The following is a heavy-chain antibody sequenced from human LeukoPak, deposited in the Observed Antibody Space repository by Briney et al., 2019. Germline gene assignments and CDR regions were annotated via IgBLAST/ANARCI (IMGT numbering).Heavy chain of an antibody. V-gene: IGHV4-30-4*01. CDR1: GGSISSGDYY. CDR3: ARGDIVTTIYDY. CDR2: IYYSGSA. Sequence: SETLSLTCTVSGGSISSGDYYWSWLRQPPGKGLEWIGYIYYSGSAYYNPSLKSRVTISVDTSKNQISLKLSSVTAADTAVYYCARGDIVTTIYDYWGQGTLVTVSS. D-gene: IGHD5-12*01. J-gene: IGHJ4*02.